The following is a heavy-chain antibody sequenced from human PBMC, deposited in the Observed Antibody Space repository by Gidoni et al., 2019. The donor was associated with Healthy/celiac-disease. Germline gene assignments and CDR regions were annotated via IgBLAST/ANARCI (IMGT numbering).Heavy chain of an antibody. CDR3: ARDRRYSSGWYDY. V-gene: IGHV3-33*01. CDR1: GFNFSSYG. D-gene: IGHD6-19*01. J-gene: IGHJ4*02. CDR2: IWYDGSNK. Sequence: QVQLVESGGGVVQPGRSLRLSCAASGFNFSSYGMHWVRQAPGKGLEWVAVIWYDGSNKYYADSVKGRFTISRDNSKNTLYLQMNSLRAEDTAVYYCARDRRYSSGWYDYWGQGTLVTVSS.